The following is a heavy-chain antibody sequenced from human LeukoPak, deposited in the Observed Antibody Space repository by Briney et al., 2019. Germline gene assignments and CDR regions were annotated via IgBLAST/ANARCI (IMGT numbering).Heavy chain of an antibody. J-gene: IGHJ4*02. V-gene: IGHV3-43*02. Sequence: GGSLRLSCVASGFTFADHVFHWIRQVPGKGLEWLAFISEDDDTYYSDSVQGRFTISRDNSKNSLYFELQSLTTDDAALYYCVKEASDPYFFDFWGQGALVTVSS. CDR1: GFTFADHV. CDR3: VKEASDPYFFDF. CDR2: ISEDDDT.